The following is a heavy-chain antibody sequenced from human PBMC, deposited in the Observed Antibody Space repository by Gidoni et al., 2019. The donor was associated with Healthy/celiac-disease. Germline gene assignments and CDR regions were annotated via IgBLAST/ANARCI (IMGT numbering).Heavy chain of an antibody. CDR3: ARVGDDAFDL. V-gene: IGHV1-2*02. J-gene: IGHJ3*01. CDR2: INPDSGGT. CDR1: GYTFTGYY. Sequence: ASVKVSCRASGYTFTGYYMHWVRQAPGQGLEWMGWINPDSGGTNYAQKFPGRVTMTRDTSISTAYMELSRLGSDDTAVYYCARVGDDAFDLWGQGTMVTVSS.